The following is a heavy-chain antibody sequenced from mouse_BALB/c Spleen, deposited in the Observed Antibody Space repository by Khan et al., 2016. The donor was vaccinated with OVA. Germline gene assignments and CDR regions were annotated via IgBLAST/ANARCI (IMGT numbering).Heavy chain of an antibody. CDR2: INSGSTYT. CDR3: TRDGNYAHWYFDV. CDR1: GFSFTTYT. D-gene: IGHD2-1*01. V-gene: IGHV5-6-4*01. Sequence: EVELVESGGGLVRPGGSLKLSCAASGFSFTTYTMSWVRQTPERRLEWVATINSGSTYTYYPDSVKGRFTISRDNAKNNLYLQMISLKSEDTAMYYCTRDGNYAHWYFDVWGAGTTVTVSS. J-gene: IGHJ1*01.